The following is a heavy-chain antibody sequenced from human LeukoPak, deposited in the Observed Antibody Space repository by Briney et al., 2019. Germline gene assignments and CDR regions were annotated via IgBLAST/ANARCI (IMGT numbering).Heavy chain of an antibody. CDR2: ISSSSSTI. D-gene: IGHD3-22*01. CDR1: GFTFSSYS. Sequence: PGGSLRLSCAASGFTFSSYSMNWVRQAPGKGLEWVSYISSSSSTIYYADSVKGRFTISRDNAKNSLYLQMNSLRDEDTAVYYCARASHYYDSSGYYSRWGQGTLVTVSS. J-gene: IGHJ4*02. CDR3: ARASHYYDSSGYYSR. V-gene: IGHV3-48*02.